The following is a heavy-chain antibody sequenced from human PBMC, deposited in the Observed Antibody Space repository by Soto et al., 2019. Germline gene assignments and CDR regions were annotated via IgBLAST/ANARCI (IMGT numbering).Heavy chain of an antibody. CDR3: ATGPYGSGTPVY. CDR2: INHSGST. CDR1: GGSFSGYY. D-gene: IGHD3-10*01. J-gene: IGHJ4*02. Sequence: SETLSLTCAVYGGSFSGYYWSWIRQPPGKGLEWIGEINHSGSTNYNPSLKSRVTISVDTSKNQFSLKLSSVTAADTAVYYCATGPYGSGTPVYWGQGTLVTV. V-gene: IGHV4-34*01.